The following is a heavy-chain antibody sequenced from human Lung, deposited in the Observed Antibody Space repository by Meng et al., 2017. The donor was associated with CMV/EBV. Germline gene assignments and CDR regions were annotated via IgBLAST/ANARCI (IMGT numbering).Heavy chain of an antibody. J-gene: IGHJ4*02. V-gene: IGHV3-74*01. CDR3: AREAVPVAATHYFDY. Sequence: EVQLVESGGGLVQPGGSLRLSXAASGFTFSSYWMHWVRQAPGKGLVWVSRINSDGSSTSYADSVKGRFTISRDNAKNTLYLQMNSLRAEDTAVYYCAREAVPVAATHYFDYWGQGTLVTVSS. CDR1: GFTFSSYW. CDR2: INSDGSST. D-gene: IGHD2-15*01.